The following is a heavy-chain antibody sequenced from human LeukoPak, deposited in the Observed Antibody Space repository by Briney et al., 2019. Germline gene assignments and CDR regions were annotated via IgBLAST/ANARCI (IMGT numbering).Heavy chain of an antibody. Sequence: SVKVSCKASGGTFSSYAISWVRQAPGQGLEWMGGIIPIFGTANYAQKFQGRVTITADESTSTAYMGLSSLRSEDTAVYYCARWGGGDYVWGSYRKGDYYYMDVWGKGTTVTVSS. J-gene: IGHJ6*03. V-gene: IGHV1-69*13. CDR1: GGTFSSYA. CDR3: ARWGGGDYVWGSYRKGDYYYMDV. CDR2: IIPIFGTA. D-gene: IGHD3-16*02.